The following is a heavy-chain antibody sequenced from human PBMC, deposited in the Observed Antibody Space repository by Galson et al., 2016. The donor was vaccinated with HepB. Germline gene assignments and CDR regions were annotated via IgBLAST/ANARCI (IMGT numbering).Heavy chain of an antibody. V-gene: IGHV3-48*02. J-gene: IGHJ1*01. Sequence: SLRLSCAASGFTFSSYSMNWVRQAPGKGLEWVSYINPSSSSTHYADSVKGRFIISRDNAKNPLYLQMDSLRDEDTAVYYGARPLYYYSSGYRKYFQYWGQGTLVTASS. CDR3: ARPLYYYSSGYRKYFQY. CDR2: INPSSSST. D-gene: IGHD3-22*01. CDR1: GFTFSSYS.